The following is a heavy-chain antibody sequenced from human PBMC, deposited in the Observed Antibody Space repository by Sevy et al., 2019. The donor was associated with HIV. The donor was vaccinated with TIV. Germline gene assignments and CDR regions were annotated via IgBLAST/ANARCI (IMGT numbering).Heavy chain of an antibody. CDR2: IKQDGSEK. V-gene: IGHV3-7*01. CDR3: ARLPTGLQSFNYLLSSYFDS. J-gene: IGHJ4*02. CDR1: GISFNNHW. Sequence: GSLRLPCAASGISFNNHWMSWVRQAPEKGLEWVANIKQDGSEKFYADSLEGRFAVSRDNAKNSLFLQINSLRVEDTAVYFCARLPTGLQSFNYLLSSYFDSWGQGTLVTVSS. D-gene: IGHD3-9*01.